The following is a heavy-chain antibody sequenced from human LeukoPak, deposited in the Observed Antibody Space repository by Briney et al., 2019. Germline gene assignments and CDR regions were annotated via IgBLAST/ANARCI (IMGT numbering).Heavy chain of an antibody. CDR1: GGSISSGDYS. Sequence: PSETLSLTCAVSGGSISSGDYSWSWIRQPPGKGLEWIGYIYHSGSTYYNPSLKSRVTISEDRSKNQFSLKLSSVTAADTAVYYCARMYYYDSSGYSEFDYWGQGTLVTVSS. D-gene: IGHD3-22*01. J-gene: IGHJ4*02. V-gene: IGHV4-30-2*01. CDR3: ARMYYYDSSGYSEFDY. CDR2: IYHSGST.